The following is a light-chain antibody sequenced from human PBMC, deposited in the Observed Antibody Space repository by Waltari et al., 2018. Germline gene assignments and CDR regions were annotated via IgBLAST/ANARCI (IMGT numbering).Light chain of an antibody. J-gene: IGLJ3*02. CDR3: QSYDSSVSAWV. Sequence: QSVLTQPPSVSGAPGQSITISCTGSSSNIGAGYDVHWYQHLPGTAPKLLIYGHNNRPSGVPDRFSRSKSGTSASLAITGLQAEDEADYYCQSYDSSVSAWVFGGGTKLTVV. V-gene: IGLV1-40*01. CDR2: GHN. CDR1: SSNIGAGYD.